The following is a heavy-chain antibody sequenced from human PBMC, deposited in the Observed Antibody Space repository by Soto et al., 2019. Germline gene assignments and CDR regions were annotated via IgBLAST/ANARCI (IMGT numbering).Heavy chain of an antibody. CDR2: IAPDGSEK. CDR1: GFTFGTYW. J-gene: IGHJ6*02. Sequence: PGGSLRLSCAASGFTFGTYWMSWVRRAPGKGLEWVATIAPDGSEKYYVDSVKGRFTISRDNAKNSLYLQMQSLRAEDTAMYYCARDGVGYCRSGSCDRDRPQYHFGMDVWGQGTTVTVCS. V-gene: IGHV3-7*01. D-gene: IGHD2-2*02. CDR3: ARDGVGYCRSGSCDRDRPQYHFGMDV.